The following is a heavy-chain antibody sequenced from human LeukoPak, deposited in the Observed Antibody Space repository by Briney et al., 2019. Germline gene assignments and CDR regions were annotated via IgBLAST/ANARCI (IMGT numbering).Heavy chain of an antibody. J-gene: IGHJ4*02. CDR2: ISSSSSYI. D-gene: IGHD3-10*01. CDR1: GFTFSSYS. V-gene: IGHV3-21*01. Sequence: GGSLRLSCAASGFTFSSYSMNWVRQAPGKGLEWVSSISSSSSYIYYADSVKGRFTISRDNAKNSLYLQMNSLRAEDTAVYYCARGSTGDYYGSGSYPLHFFDYWGQGTLVTVSS. CDR3: ARGSTGDYYGSGSYPLHFFDY.